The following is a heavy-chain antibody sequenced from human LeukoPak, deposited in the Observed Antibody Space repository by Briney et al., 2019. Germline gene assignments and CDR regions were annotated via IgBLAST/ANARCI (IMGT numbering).Heavy chain of an antibody. CDR3: ANEGYYYDSRGRPFDY. CDR1: GFTFSSYS. Sequence: GGSLRLSCAASGFTFSSYSMNWVRQAPGKGLEWVSYISSSSSTVYYADSVKGRFTISRDNSKNTLYLQMNSLRAEDTAVYYCANEGYYYDSRGRPFDYWGQGTLVTVSS. J-gene: IGHJ4*02. CDR2: ISSSSSTV. V-gene: IGHV3-48*01. D-gene: IGHD3-22*01.